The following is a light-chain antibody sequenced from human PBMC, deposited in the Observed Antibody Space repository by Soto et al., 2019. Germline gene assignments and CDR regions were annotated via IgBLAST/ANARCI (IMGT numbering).Light chain of an antibody. CDR2: GAS. V-gene: IGKV3-20*01. CDR3: QQHGTT. Sequence: EIVMTQSPATLSVSPGERVTLSCRASQSVSSNLAWYQQKPGQAPRLLIYGASSRATGIPDRFSGSGSGTDFTLTISRLEPEDSAAYYCQQHGTTFGQGTKVDIK. J-gene: IGKJ1*01. CDR1: QSVSSN.